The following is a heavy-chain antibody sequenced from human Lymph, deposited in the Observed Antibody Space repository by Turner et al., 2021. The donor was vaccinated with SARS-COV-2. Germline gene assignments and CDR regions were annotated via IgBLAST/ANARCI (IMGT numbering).Heavy chain of an antibody. CDR1: GLTVSSNY. Sequence: EVQLVESGGGLIQPVGSLRLSCAASGLTVSSNYMSWVRQAQGKVLEWVSVIYSGGSTNYADTVKGRITISRDNSKKTLYHKMNSLRDEDTAVYYCARDLYYYGMDVWGQGTTVTVSS. CDR2: IYSGGST. CDR3: ARDLYYYGMDV. V-gene: IGHV3-53*01. J-gene: IGHJ6*02.